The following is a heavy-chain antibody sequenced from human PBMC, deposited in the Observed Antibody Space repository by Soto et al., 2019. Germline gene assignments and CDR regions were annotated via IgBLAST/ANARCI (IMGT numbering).Heavy chain of an antibody. J-gene: IGHJ4*02. V-gene: IGHV5-51*01. CDR1: GYNFTSYW. CDR2: IYPGDSDT. D-gene: IGHD1-1*01. CDR3: ARQSKLFSDAPYPPASDY. Sequence: GESLKISCKGSGYNFTSYWIGWVRQMPGKVLEWMGIIYPGDSDTRYSPSFQGQVTMSADKSISTAYLLWSSLKASDTAMYYCARQSKLFSDAPYPPASDYWGQGXLVTVYS.